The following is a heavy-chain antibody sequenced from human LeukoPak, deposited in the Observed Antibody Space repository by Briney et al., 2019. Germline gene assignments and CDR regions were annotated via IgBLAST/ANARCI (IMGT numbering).Heavy chain of an antibody. Sequence: ASVKVSCKASGYTFTGYYMHWVRQAPVQGLEWMGRINPNSGGTNYAQRFQGRVTMTRDTSISTAYMELSRLRSDDTAVYYCASVSDYDSSGYRADYWGQGTLVTVSS. CDR1: GYTFTGYY. CDR3: ASVSDYDSSGYRADY. D-gene: IGHD3-22*01. V-gene: IGHV1-2*06. J-gene: IGHJ4*02. CDR2: INPNSGGT.